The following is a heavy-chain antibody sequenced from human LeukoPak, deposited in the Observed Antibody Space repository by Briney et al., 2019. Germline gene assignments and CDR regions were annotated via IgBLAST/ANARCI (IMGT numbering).Heavy chain of an antibody. CDR2: ISHSGYS. CDR3: AKFGSDAFDI. Sequence: SETLSLTCSVSGGSISSGGYYWNWVRQLPEKGLEWLGYISHSGYSYYTPSLKSRLTISMDTSKNQFSLKLTSVTAADTAVYYCAKFGSDAFDIWGQGTMVTVYS. CDR1: GGSISSGGYY. V-gene: IGHV4-31*03. J-gene: IGHJ3*02. D-gene: IGHD3-10*01.